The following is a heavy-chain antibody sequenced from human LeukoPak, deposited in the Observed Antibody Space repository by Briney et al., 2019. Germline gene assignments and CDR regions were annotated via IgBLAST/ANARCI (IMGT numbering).Heavy chain of an antibody. Sequence: PGGSLRLSCAASGFTFDDYAMHWVRQAPGKGLEWVTVISYDGSNKYYADSVKGRFTISRDNSKNTLYLQMNSLRAEDTAVYYCARPDCSSTSCFPEGWFDPWGQGTLVTVSS. CDR3: ARPDCSSTSCFPEGWFDP. V-gene: IGHV3-30*04. D-gene: IGHD2-2*01. CDR2: ISYDGSNK. CDR1: GFTFDDYA. J-gene: IGHJ5*02.